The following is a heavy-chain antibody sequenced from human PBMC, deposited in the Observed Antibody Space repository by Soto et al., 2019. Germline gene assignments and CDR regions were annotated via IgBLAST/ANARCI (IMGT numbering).Heavy chain of an antibody. CDR1: GGSFSGYY. CDR2: INHSGST. J-gene: IGHJ6*02. V-gene: IGHV4-34*01. Sequence: SETLSLTCAVCGGSFSGYYWSWIRQPPGKGLEWIGEINHSGSTNYNPSLKSRVTISVDTSKNQFSLKLSSVTAADTAVYYCALWFGELDYYYYGMDVWGQGXTVTVYS. D-gene: IGHD3-10*01. CDR3: ALWFGELDYYYYGMDV.